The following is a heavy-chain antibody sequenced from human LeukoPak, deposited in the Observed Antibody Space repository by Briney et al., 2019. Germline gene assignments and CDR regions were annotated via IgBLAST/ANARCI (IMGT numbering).Heavy chain of an antibody. CDR2: IKQDGSQE. CDR3: ARDGREYNWFDP. Sequence: GGSLRLSCAASGFTFSSYWMSWVRQAPGKGLEWVATIKQDGSQEEYVDSVKGRFTISRDNAKNSLYLQMNSLRAEDTAVCYCARDGREYNWFDPWGQGTLVTVSS. V-gene: IGHV3-7*05. D-gene: IGHD3-10*01. J-gene: IGHJ5*02. CDR1: GFTFSSYW.